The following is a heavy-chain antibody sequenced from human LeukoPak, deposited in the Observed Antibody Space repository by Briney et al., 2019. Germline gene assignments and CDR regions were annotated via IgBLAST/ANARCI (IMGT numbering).Heavy chain of an antibody. V-gene: IGHV4-30-2*01. J-gene: IGHJ4*02. CDR1: GGSISSGGYS. CDR2: IYHSGST. CDR3: ARVGGLYDSSGYHDC. Sequence: SETLSLTCAVSGGSISSGGYSWSWIRQPPGKGLEWIGYIYHSGSTYYNPSLKSRVTISVDRSKNQFSLKLSSVTAADTAVYYCARVGGLYDSSGYHDCWGQGTLVTVSS. D-gene: IGHD3-22*01.